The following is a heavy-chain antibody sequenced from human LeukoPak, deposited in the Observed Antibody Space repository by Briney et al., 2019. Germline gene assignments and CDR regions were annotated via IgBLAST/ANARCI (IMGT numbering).Heavy chain of an antibody. CDR3: ATSGVGVRGVLEY. CDR2: IFHSGTT. CDR1: GGSISSNNW. Sequence: SGTLSLTCAVSGGSISSNNWWNWVRQPPGKGLEWIGEIFHSGTTNYKSSLKSRVTMSVDKSKNQFSLEVTSVTAADTAVYCCATSGVGVRGVLEYRGQGILVTVSS. J-gene: IGHJ4*02. V-gene: IGHV4-4*01. D-gene: IGHD3-10*01.